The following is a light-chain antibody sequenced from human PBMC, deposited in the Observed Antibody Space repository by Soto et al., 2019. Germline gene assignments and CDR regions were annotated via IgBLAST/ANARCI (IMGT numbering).Light chain of an antibody. J-gene: IGLJ2*01. CDR3: SSYTSGSTLVV. CDR2: EVS. CDR1: SSDVGGYNY. V-gene: IGLV2-14*01. Sequence: SALTQPASVSGSPGQSITISCTGTSSDVGGYNYVSWYQQHPGKAPKLMIYEVSNRPSEVSNRCSGSKSGNTASLTISGLQAEDEGNYYCSSYTSGSTLVVFGGGTKVTVL.